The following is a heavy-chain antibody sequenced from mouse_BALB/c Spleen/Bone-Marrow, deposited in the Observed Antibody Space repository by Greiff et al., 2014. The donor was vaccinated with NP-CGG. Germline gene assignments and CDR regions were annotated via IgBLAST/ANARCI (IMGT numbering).Heavy chain of an antibody. CDR1: GFNIKDTY. CDR3: ARYGNYCYAMDY. J-gene: IGHJ4*01. Sequence: EVKLVESGAELVKPGASVKLSCTASGFNIKDTYMHWVKQRPEQGLEWIGRIDPANGNTKYDPKFQGKATITADTSPNTAYLQLSSLTSEDTAVYYCARYGNYCYAMDYWGQGTSVTVSS. CDR2: IDPANGNT. V-gene: IGHV14-3*02. D-gene: IGHD2-1*01.